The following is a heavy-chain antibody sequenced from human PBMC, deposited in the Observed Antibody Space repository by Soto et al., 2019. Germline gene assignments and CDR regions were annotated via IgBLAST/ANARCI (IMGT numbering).Heavy chain of an antibody. V-gene: IGHV1-3*01. CDR3: AREEVTMVRDYYHYYMDV. CDR2: INAGNGNT. CDR1: GYTFTSYA. J-gene: IGHJ6*03. Sequence: ASVKVSCKASGYTFTSYAMHWVRQAPGQRLEWMGWINAGNGNTKYSQKFQGRVTITRDTSASTAYMELSSLRSEDTAVYYCAREEVTMVRDYYHYYMDVWGKGTTVTVSS. D-gene: IGHD3-10*01.